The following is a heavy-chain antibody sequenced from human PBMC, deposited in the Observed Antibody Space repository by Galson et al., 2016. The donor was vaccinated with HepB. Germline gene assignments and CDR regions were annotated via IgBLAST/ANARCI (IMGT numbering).Heavy chain of an antibody. J-gene: IGHJ4*02. CDR3: ARDPHALDF. CDR2: ISRSTPTI. CDR1: GFIFSSYS. V-gene: IGHV3-48*02. Sequence: LRLSCAASGFIFSSYSMNWARQAPGKGLEWVSYISRSTPTIYYADSVKGRFTVSSDNAKNSLYLQMNNLRDEDTAVYYCARDPHALDFWGQGTLVTVSS.